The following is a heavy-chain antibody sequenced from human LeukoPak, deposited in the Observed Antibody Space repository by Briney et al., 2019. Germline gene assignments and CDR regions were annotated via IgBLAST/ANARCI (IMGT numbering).Heavy chain of an antibody. Sequence: ETLSLTCAVYGGSFSGYYWSWVRQVPGKGLEWVSGTNRRGDITGYADFVKGRFTISRDNAKNALYLQMNSLRAEDTAVYYCAKDLHYGSADYWGQGTLVTVSS. CDR1: GGSFSGYY. CDR2: TNRRGDIT. D-gene: IGHD3-10*01. CDR3: AKDLHYGSADY. J-gene: IGHJ4*02. V-gene: IGHV3-20*04.